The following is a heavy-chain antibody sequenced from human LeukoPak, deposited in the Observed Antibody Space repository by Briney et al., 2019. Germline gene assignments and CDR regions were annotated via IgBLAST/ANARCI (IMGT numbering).Heavy chain of an antibody. Sequence: ASVKVSCKASGYTFTSYAMNWVRQAPAQGLEWMGWINTNTGNPTYAQAFTRRFVFSLDTSVSTAYLQISSLQAEDTAVYYCAREADYGDFFSYDYWGQGTLVTVSS. CDR2: INTNTGNP. CDR3: AREADYGDFFSYDY. D-gene: IGHD4-17*01. CDR1: GYTFTSYA. V-gene: IGHV7-4-1*02. J-gene: IGHJ4*02.